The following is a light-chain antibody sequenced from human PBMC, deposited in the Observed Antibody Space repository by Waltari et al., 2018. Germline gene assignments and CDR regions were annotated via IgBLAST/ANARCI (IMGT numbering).Light chain of an antibody. CDR2: ENT. J-gene: IGLJ2*01. Sequence: QSVLTQPPSVSAAPGQKVTISCSGSSSNIGNNYVSWYQQLPGTAPKVLIYENTKRPSGMPDRFAGSQAGTSATLGITGLQTGDEGDDYCGTWDNTLTAVVFGGGTKVTVL. V-gene: IGLV1-51*02. CDR1: SSNIGNNY. CDR3: GTWDNTLTAVV.